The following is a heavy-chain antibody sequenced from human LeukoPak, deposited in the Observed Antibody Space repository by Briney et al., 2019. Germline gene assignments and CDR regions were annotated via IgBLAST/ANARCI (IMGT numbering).Heavy chain of an antibody. CDR3: ARDRDNSGSYAYYFDY. D-gene: IGHD3-22*01. V-gene: IGHV3-30-3*01. Sequence: GGSLRLSCAASGFTFSSFPIPWVRQAPGKGLEWVALISYDGSNKYYADSVKGRFTISRDNSKNTLYLQMNSLRAEDTAVYYCARDRDNSGSYAYYFDYWGQGTRVTVSS. J-gene: IGHJ4*02. CDR1: GFTFSSFP. CDR2: ISYDGSNK.